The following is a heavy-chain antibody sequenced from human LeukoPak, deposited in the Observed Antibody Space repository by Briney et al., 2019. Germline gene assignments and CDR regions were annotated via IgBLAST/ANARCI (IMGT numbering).Heavy chain of an antibody. J-gene: IGHJ6*03. Sequence: ASVKVSCKASGYTFTSYGISWVRQAPGQGLEWMGWISAYNGNTNYAQKLQGRVTMTTDTSTSTAYMELRSLRSDDTAVYYCARGVRGYSGYDSYYYYMDVWGKGTTVTVSS. V-gene: IGHV1-18*01. CDR3: ARGVRGYSGYDSYYYYMDV. CDR2: ISAYNGNT. D-gene: IGHD5-12*01. CDR1: GYTFTSYG.